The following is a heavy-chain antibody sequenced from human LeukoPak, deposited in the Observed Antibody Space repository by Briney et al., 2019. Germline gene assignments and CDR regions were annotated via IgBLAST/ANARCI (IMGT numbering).Heavy chain of an antibody. D-gene: IGHD3-3*01. V-gene: IGHV3-33*01. Sequence: WGSLRLSCAASGFTFSSYDMHWVRQAPGKGLEGGAVIWNDGSKKNYEGSVKVRFTISRENSKNTLYLQMNSVRAEDTAVYYCARDPSIAIFFYYYYGMDVWGQGTTVTVSS. CDR3: ARDPSIAIFFYYYYGMDV. J-gene: IGHJ6*02. CDR2: IWNDGSKK. CDR1: GFTFSSYD.